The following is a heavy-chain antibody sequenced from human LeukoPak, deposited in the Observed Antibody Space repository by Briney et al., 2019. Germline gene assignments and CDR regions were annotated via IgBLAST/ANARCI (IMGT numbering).Heavy chain of an antibody. D-gene: IGHD6-19*01. Sequence: SQTLSLTCAISGDSVSNNRAAWHWIRQSPSRGLEWLARTYYRSKWNNDYALSVQGRITVTADSSKNQFSLQLSSVTAADTAVYYCARGFISVAGTPRYFDYWGQGTLVTVSS. CDR2: TYYRSKWNN. J-gene: IGHJ4*02. V-gene: IGHV6-1*01. CDR3: ARGFISVAGTPRYFDY. CDR1: GDSVSNNRAA.